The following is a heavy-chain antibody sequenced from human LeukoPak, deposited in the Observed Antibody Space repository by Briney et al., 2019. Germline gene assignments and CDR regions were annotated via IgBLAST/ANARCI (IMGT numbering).Heavy chain of an antibody. CDR3: ANTAATV. D-gene: IGHD6-13*01. CDR2: IGSTGGST. Sequence: GGSLRLSCSASGFTFSSYAMYWVRQAPGKGLDYVSTIGSTGGSTDYADSVKGRFTISRDNSKNTLYLQMSSLRVEDMAVYYCANTAATVWGQGTLVTVSS. J-gene: IGHJ1*01. CDR1: GFTFSSYA. V-gene: IGHV3-64D*09.